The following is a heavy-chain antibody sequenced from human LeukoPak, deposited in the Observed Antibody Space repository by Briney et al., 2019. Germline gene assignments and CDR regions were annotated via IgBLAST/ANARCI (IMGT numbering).Heavy chain of an antibody. J-gene: IGHJ6*03. CDR2: IYHSGST. CDR3: ARTYYYGSGSYLMNYMDV. D-gene: IGHD3-10*01. CDR1: GYSISSGYY. V-gene: IGHV4-38-2*02. Sequence: SETLSLTCTVSGYSISSGYYWGWIRQPPGKGLEWIGSIYHSGSTYYNPSLKSRVTKSVDTSKNQLSLKLSSVTAADTAVYYCARTYYYGSGSYLMNYMDVWGKGTTVTISS.